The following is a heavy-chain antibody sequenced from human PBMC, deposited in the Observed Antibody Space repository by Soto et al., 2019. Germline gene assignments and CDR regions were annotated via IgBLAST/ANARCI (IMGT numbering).Heavy chain of an antibody. CDR2: IWYDGSKK. CDR1: GFTFSRYG. D-gene: IGHD3-10*01. J-gene: IGHJ4*02. V-gene: IGHV3-33*01. Sequence: QVHLVESGGGVVQPGRSLRLSCAASGFTFSRYGMHWFRQAPGKGLEWVAIIWYDGSKKYYADSVKGRFTISRDDSKNTLYLQMNSLRAEDTAVYYCARDGPPNYGYYFDYWGQGTLVTFSS. CDR3: ARDGPPNYGYYFDY.